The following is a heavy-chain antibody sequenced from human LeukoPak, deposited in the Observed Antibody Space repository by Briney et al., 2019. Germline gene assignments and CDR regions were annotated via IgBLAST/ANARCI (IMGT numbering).Heavy chain of an antibody. Sequence: GASVKVSCKASGYTFTDYYMNWVRQAPGRGLEWMGRVDPEDGETIYAERFQGRLTISADTSTDTAYMELSSLRSEDTAVYYCATGIAAAGNIQYWGQGTLVTVSS. CDR1: GYTFTDYY. CDR2: VDPEDGET. V-gene: IGHV1-69-2*01. D-gene: IGHD6-13*01. CDR3: ATGIAAAGNIQY. J-gene: IGHJ1*01.